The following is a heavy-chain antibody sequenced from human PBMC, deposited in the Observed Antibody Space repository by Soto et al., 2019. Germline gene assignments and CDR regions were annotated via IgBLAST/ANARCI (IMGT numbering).Heavy chain of an antibody. V-gene: IGHV3-33*01. CDR3: ARDFNLPMAKTNDAFDI. CDR1: GFTFSSYG. D-gene: IGHD5-12*01. Sequence: SLRLSCAASGFTFSSYGMHWVRQAPGKGLEWVAVLWFDGSNKYYADSVRGRFTISRDNSKNTLYLQMNSLRPEDTAVYYCARDFNLPMAKTNDAFDIWGQGTMVTVSS. CDR2: LWFDGSNK. J-gene: IGHJ3*02.